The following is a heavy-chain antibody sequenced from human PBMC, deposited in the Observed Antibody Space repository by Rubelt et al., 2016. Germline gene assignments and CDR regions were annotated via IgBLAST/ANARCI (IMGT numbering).Heavy chain of an antibody. CDR3: ATEGSGWYPFEF. J-gene: IGHJ4*02. V-gene: IGHV3-7*01. CDR2: IKQDGSDK. Sequence: GSLRLSCAASGFTFSNYWMSWVRQAPGKGLEWVAYIKQDGSDKYYVDSVKGRFTISRDNAKNSVYLQMNSLRAEDTAVYYCATEGSGWYPFEFWGQGTLVTVSS. D-gene: IGHD6-19*01. CDR1: GFTFSNYW.